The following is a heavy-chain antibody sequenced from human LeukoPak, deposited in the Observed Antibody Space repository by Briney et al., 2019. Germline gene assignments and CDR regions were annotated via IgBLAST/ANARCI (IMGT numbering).Heavy chain of an antibody. CDR2: MYTSGST. V-gene: IGHV4-61*02. J-gene: IGHJ4*02. Sequence: SQTLSLTCTVSGGSINSGTYYWSWIRQPAGKGLEWIGRMYTSGSTNYNPSLESRVTISVDTSKNQFSLKLSSVTAADTAVHYCARGEKGSSSGSINYWGQGTLVTVSS. D-gene: IGHD6-6*01. CDR3: ARGEKGSSSGSINY. CDR1: GGSINSGTYY.